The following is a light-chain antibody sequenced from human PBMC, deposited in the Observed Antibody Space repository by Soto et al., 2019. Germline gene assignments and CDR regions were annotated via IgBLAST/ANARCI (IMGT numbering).Light chain of an antibody. J-gene: IGKJ1*01. CDR3: QQYNTYLLT. V-gene: IGKV1-5*03. CDR2: KAS. Sequence: DIQMTQSPSTLSASVGDRVTITCRASQSISNWLAWYQQKPGKAPKVLIYKASSLESWVPSRFSGSGSGTEFTLTISSLQPDDFATYYCQQYNTYLLTFGQGTKVEIK. CDR1: QSISNW.